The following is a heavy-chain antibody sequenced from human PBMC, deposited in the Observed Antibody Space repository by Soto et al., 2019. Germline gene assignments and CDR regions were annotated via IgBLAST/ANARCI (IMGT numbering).Heavy chain of an antibody. D-gene: IGHD4-17*01. V-gene: IGHV1-69-2*01. J-gene: IGHJ4*02. CDR2: IDPEDGET. CDR3: STVGTTAPGPFNY. CDR1: GYTFTDFY. Sequence: ASVKVSCKVSGYTFTDFYMHWVQQAPGKGLEWMGLIDPEDGETIYAEKFQGRVTITADTSTDTAYMELSSLRSEDTAVYYCSTVGTTAPGPFNYWGQGTLVTVSS.